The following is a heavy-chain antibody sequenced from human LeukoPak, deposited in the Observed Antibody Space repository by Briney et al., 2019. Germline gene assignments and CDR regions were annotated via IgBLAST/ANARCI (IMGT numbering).Heavy chain of an antibody. CDR2: ISSSSSYI. D-gene: IGHD5-24*01. V-gene: IGHV3-21*01. CDR3: ARDGYNWGPLDY. CDR1: GFTFSSYE. Sequence: GGSLRLSCAASGFTFSSYEMNWVRQAPGKGLEWVSSISSSSSYIYYADSVKGRFTISRDNAKNSLYLQMNSLRAEDTAVYYCARDGYNWGPLDYWGQGTLVTVSS. J-gene: IGHJ4*02.